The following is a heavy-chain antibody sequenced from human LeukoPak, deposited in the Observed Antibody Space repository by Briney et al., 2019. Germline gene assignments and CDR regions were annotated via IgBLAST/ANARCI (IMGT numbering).Heavy chain of an antibody. D-gene: IGHD2-15*01. CDR1: GYTFTSYY. CDR2: ISAYNGNT. J-gene: IGHJ4*02. CDR3: ARAGRGCSGGSCYSRY. Sequence: ASVKVSCKASGYTFTSYYMHRVRQAPGQGLEWMGWISAYNGNTNYAQKLQGRVTMTTDTSTSTAYMELRSLRSDDTAVYYCARAGRGCSGGSCYSRYWGQGTLVTVSS. V-gene: IGHV1-18*04.